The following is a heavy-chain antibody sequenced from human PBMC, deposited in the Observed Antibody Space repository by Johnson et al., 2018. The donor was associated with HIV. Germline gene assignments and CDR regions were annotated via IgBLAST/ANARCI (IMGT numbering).Heavy chain of an antibody. V-gene: IGHV3-7*01. CDR2: IKQDGSEK. D-gene: IGHD3-10*01. J-gene: IGHJ3*02. CDR3: ARDPTSHWYGSESYSGITDM. CDR1: GFTFSHYW. Sequence: VQLVESGGNLVQPGGSLRLSCAESGFTFSHYWMTWVRQAPGKGLEWVANIKQDGSEKHYAGSVEGRFTISRDNGRDSLYLQMGSLTAEDTAVYYCARDPTSHWYGSESYSGITDMWGQGTKVTVSS.